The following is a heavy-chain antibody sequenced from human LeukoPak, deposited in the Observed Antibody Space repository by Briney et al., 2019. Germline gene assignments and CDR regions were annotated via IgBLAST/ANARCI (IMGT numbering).Heavy chain of an antibody. V-gene: IGHV3-30*04. J-gene: IGHJ5*02. CDR1: GFTFRNSA. CDR2: ISDDGSKR. CDR3: ARESGFMMVGEINADNWFDP. D-gene: IGHD3-22*01. Sequence: GRSLRLSCAGAGFTFRNSAFHWVRQAPGKGLEWVADISDDGSKRFYADSVKGRFTISRDNSKDTLYLHMKTLRPEDTAVYYCARESGFMMVGEINADNWFDPWGQGTPVTVSS.